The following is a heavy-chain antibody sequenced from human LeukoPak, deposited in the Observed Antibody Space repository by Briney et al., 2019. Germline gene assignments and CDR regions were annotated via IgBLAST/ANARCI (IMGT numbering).Heavy chain of an antibody. CDR2: ISAYNGNT. J-gene: IGHJ4*02. V-gene: IGHV1-18*01. CDR1: GYTFSSYG. D-gene: IGHD3-10*01. Sequence: ASVKVSCKASGYTFSSYGINWVRQAPGQGLEWMGWISAYNGNTNYAQKLQGRVTMTTDTSTSTAYMELRSLRSDDTAVYYCARDSFALFGVVMVRGVILPNFDYWGQGTLVTVSS. CDR3: ARDSFALFGVVMVRGVILPNFDY.